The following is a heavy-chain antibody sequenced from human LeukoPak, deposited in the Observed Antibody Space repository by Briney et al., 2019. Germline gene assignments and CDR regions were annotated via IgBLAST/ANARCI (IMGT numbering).Heavy chain of an antibody. D-gene: IGHD1-1*01. CDR2: ISAHSNYI. V-gene: IGHV3-21*01. CDR3: ASSLSARGTDY. Sequence: GGSLRLSCAASGFTFSAFSMNWVRQPPGKGLEWVASISAHSNYIHYADSLKGRFTISRDNAKNSLYLQMNSLRAEDTAVYYCASSLSARGTDYWGQGTLVTVSS. J-gene: IGHJ4*02. CDR1: GFTFSAFS.